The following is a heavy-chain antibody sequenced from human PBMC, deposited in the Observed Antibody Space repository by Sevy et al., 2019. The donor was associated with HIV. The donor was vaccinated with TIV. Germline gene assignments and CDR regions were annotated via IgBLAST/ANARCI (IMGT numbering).Heavy chain of an antibody. D-gene: IGHD2-15*01. CDR3: ARDPGFYCSGGSCYPRYYFDY. J-gene: IGHJ4*02. CDR2: ISSSSIYI. CDR1: GLTFSSYS. Sequence: GGSLRLSCAASGLTFSSYSMNWVRQAPGKGLEWVSSISSSSIYIYYADSVKGRFTISRDNAKNSLYLQMNSLRAEDTAVYYCARDPGFYCSGGSCYPRYYFDYWGQGTLVTVSS. V-gene: IGHV3-21*01.